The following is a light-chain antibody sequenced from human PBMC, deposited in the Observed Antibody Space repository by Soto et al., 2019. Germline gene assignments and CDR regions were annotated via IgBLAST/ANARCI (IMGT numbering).Light chain of an antibody. CDR1: QSISTS. CDR2: DAS. V-gene: IGKV1-5*01. CDR3: QQYNSDYT. J-gene: IGKJ2*01. Sequence: DIQMPQSPSTLSASVGDRVTITCRASQSISTSLAWYQQKPGTAPKFLIYDASSLESGVPSRFSGSGSGTEFTLTISSLQPDDFASYYCQQYNSDYTFGQGTKLEIK.